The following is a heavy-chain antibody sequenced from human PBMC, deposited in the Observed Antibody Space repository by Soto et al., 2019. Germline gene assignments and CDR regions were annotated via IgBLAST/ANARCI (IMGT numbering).Heavy chain of an antibody. J-gene: IGHJ6*02. CDR3: AREGNCSSTSCPTYFSFGMDV. D-gene: IGHD2-2*01. CDR2: ISAYNGNT. V-gene: IGHV1-18*01. CDR1: GYTFASYG. Sequence: ASVKVSCKASGYTFASYGISWVRQAPGQGLEWMGWISAYNGNTNYAQKLQGRVTMTTDTFTRTAYMEVRSLRSDDTAVYYCAREGNCSSTSCPTYFSFGMDVWGQ.